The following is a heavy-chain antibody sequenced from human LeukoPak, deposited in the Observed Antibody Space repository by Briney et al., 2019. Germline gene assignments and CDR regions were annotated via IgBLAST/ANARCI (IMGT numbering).Heavy chain of an antibody. V-gene: IGHV3-66*01. D-gene: IGHD2-15*01. J-gene: IGHJ4*02. Sequence: GGPLRLSCAASGFTVSSNYMSWVRQAPGKGLEWVSVIYSDDSTYYADSVKGRFTISRDNSKNTLYLQMNSLRAEDTAVYYCARVQGSGQPRWYWGQGTLVTVSS. CDR1: GFTVSSNY. CDR3: ARVQGSGQPRWY. CDR2: IYSDDST.